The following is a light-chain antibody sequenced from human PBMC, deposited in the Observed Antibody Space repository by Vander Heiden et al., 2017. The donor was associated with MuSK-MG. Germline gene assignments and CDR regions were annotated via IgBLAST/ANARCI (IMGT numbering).Light chain of an antibody. CDR3: QQRRNWYT. J-gene: IGKJ2*01. Sequence: EIVLTQSPATLSLSPGERATLSCRASQSVSSYLAWYQHKPGQAPRLLIYDASNRATGIPARFSGSGSGTDFTLTISALEPEDFAVYYCQQRRNWYTFGQGTKLEIK. CDR2: DAS. CDR1: QSVSSY. V-gene: IGKV3-11*01.